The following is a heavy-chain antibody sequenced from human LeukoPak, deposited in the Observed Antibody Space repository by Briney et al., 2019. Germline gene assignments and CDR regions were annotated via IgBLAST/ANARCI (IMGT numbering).Heavy chain of an antibody. Sequence: GGSLRLSCAASGFILNNYGMHWVRQAPGKGLEWVSSISGSGGSTHYADSVKGRFTISRDKTKNTLYLQMNSLRAEDTAVYYCAKSSYYDASGYYREYYFDYWGQGTLVTVSS. D-gene: IGHD3-22*01. CDR3: AKSSYYDASGYYREYYFDY. J-gene: IGHJ4*02. V-gene: IGHV3-23*01. CDR1: GFILNNYG. CDR2: ISGSGGST.